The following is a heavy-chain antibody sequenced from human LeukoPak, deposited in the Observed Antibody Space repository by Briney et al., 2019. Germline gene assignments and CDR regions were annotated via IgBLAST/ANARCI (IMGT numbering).Heavy chain of an antibody. CDR1: GFTVSSNY. D-gene: IGHD2-2*01. CDR3: ASEVETYGMDV. V-gene: IGHV3-66*01. Sequence: GGSLRLSCAASGFTVSSNYMSWVRQAPGKGLEWVSAIYSGGSTYYADSVKGRFTISRDNSKNTLYLQMNSLRAEDTAVYYCASEVETYGMDVWGQGTTVTVSS. J-gene: IGHJ6*02. CDR2: IYSGGST.